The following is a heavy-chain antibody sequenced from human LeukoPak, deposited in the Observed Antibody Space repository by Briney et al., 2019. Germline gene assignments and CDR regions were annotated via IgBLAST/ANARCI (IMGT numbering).Heavy chain of an antibody. Sequence: PGGSLRLSCAASGFTFSSYSMNWVRQAPGKGLEWVSYISSSSSSIYYADSVKGRFTISRDNAKSSLYLQMNSLRAEDTAVYYCAKDDSAYCGGDCRTDYWGQGTLVTVSS. V-gene: IGHV3-48*01. CDR1: GFTFSSYS. J-gene: IGHJ4*02. CDR3: AKDDSAYCGGDCRTDY. CDR2: ISSSSSSI. D-gene: IGHD2-21*02.